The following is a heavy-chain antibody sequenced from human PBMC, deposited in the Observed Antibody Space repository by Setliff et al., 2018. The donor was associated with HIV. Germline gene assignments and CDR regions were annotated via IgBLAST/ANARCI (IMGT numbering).Heavy chain of an antibody. D-gene: IGHD3-22*01. CDR3: ARQSDSSGYFPSWYFDY. J-gene: IGHJ4*02. Sequence: SETLSLTCTVSGGSISGYYWSWIRQPPGKGLEWIGYIFYSGSTNYSPSLKSRVTISVDTSKNQFSLKLSSVTAADTAVYYCARQSDSSGYFPSWYFDYWAQGTLVTVSS. V-gene: IGHV4-59*08. CDR1: GGSISGYY. CDR2: IFYSGST.